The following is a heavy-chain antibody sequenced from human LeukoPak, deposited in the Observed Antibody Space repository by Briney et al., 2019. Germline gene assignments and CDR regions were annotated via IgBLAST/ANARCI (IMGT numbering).Heavy chain of an antibody. D-gene: IGHD1-26*01. CDR1: GGSISSSNW. CDR3: AREPSGSDDAFDI. CDR2: IYHSGST. J-gene: IGHJ3*02. V-gene: IGHV4-4*02. Sequence: SETLSLTCAVSGGSISSSNWWSWVRQPPGKGLEWIGEIYHSGSTNYNPSLKSRVTISVDTSKNQFSLKLSSVTAADTAVYYCAREPSGSDDAFDIWGQGTMVTVSS.